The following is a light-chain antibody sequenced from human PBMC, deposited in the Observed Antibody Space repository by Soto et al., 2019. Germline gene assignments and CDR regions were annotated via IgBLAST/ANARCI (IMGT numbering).Light chain of an antibody. CDR1: SSDVGGYDF. Sequence: QSALTQPPSASGSPGQSVTISCTGTSSDVGGYDFVSWYRQHPGKAPKLLIYDVSKRPSGVPDRFSGSRSGNTASLTVYGLQAEDEGDYYCNSYAVSKGVVFGGGTKLTVL. V-gene: IGLV2-8*01. CDR3: NSYAVSKGVV. J-gene: IGLJ2*01. CDR2: DVS.